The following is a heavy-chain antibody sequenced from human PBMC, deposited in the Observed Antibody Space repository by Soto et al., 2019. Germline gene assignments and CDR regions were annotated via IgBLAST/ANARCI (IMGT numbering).Heavy chain of an antibody. CDR1: GFTFSSYA. CDR3: AKAAGYCSGGSCYSPWYFQH. J-gene: IGHJ1*01. V-gene: IGHV3-23*01. D-gene: IGHD2-15*01. CDR2: ISGSGGST. Sequence: EVQLLESGGGLVQPGGSLRLSCAASGFTFSSYAMSWVRQAPGKGLEWVSAISGSGGSTYYADSVKGRFTISRDNSKNTLYLQMNSLRAEDTAVYYCAKAAGYCSGGSCYSPWYFQHWGQGTLVTVSS.